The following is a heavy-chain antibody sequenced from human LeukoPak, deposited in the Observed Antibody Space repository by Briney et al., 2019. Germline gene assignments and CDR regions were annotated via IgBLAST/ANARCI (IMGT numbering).Heavy chain of an antibody. Sequence: SETLSLTCTVTGDSISSTSYYWDWIRQPPGKGLEWIGSIYNSGTTYYNPSLKSRVTISVDTSKNQFSLKVSSVTAADTAVYYCASRVYGLGSFNYWGQGTLVTVSS. CDR1: GDSISSTSYY. CDR2: IYNSGTT. J-gene: IGHJ4*01. V-gene: IGHV4-39*01. CDR3: ASRVYGLGSFNY. D-gene: IGHD3-10*01.